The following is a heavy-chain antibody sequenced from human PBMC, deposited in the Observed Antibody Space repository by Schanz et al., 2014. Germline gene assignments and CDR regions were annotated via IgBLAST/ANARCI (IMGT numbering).Heavy chain of an antibody. J-gene: IGHJ4*02. V-gene: IGHV3-23*04. CDR1: GFSFSSYA. Sequence: EVQLAESGGGLVQPGGSLRLSCATSGFSFSSYAINWVRQAPGKGLEWVSGISGSGGSTYYADSVKGRFTISRDNAKNSLFLQMNSLRAEDTAVYYCARPPHDSSGYYPFDYWGQGTLVTVSS. CDR2: ISGSGGST. CDR3: ARPPHDSSGYYPFDY. D-gene: IGHD3-22*01.